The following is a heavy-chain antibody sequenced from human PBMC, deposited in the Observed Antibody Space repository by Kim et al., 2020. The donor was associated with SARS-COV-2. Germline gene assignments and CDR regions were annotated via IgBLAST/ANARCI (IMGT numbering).Heavy chain of an antibody. Sequence: GGSLRLSCAASGFTVSSNYMSWVRQAPGKGLEWVSVIYSGGSTYYADSVKGRFTISRDNSKNTLYLQMNSLRAEDTAVDYCARDPPYSGSGSPRWGPWGQGTLVTVSS. V-gene: IGHV3-53*01. CDR3: ARDPPYSGSGSPRWGP. D-gene: IGHD3-10*01. CDR2: IYSGGST. CDR1: GFTVSSNY. J-gene: IGHJ5*02.